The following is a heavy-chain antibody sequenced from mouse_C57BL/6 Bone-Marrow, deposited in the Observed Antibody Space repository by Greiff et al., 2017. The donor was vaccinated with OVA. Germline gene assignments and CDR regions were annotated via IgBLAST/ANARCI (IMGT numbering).Heavy chain of an antibody. CDR2: IYPGDGDT. CDR1: GYAFSSSW. V-gene: IGHV1-82*01. CDR3: ARRRMVTTRERDYDAMDY. J-gene: IGHJ4*01. Sequence: QVQLKESGPELVKPGASVKISCKASGYAFSSSWMNWVKQRPGKGLEWIGRIYPGDGDTNYNGKFKGKATLTADKSSSTAYMQLSSLTSEDSAVYCCARRRMVTTRERDYDAMDYWGQGTSVTVSS. D-gene: IGHD2-2*01.